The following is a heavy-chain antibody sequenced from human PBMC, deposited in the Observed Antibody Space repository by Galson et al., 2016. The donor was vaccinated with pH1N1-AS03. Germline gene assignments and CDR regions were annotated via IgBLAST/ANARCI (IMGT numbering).Heavy chain of an antibody. D-gene: IGHD3/OR15-3a*01. CDR2: IGGIDSSI. Sequence: SLRLSCAASGFTFNIYAMNWVRQAPGKGLEWVSGIGGIDSSIWYAESVKGRFTVSRDNSKNTVYLQLNSLRAEDTAIYYCARGTGSPHWFDPWGQGTFVTVSA. V-gene: IGHV3-23*01. CDR3: ARGTGSPHWFDP. J-gene: IGHJ5*02. CDR1: GFTFNIYA.